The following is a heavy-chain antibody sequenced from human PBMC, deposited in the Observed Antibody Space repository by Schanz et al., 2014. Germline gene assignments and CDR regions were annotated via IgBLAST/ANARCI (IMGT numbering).Heavy chain of an antibody. D-gene: IGHD4-17*01. V-gene: IGHV3-74*01. Sequence: DVQLVESGGGLVQPGGSLRLACAASGFTFSSYWMHWVRQAPGKGLVWISRINSDGSSASYADSVKGRFTISRDNAKNTLYLQMNSLRAEDTAVYYCVRDTDYHFDYWGQGTLVTVSS. J-gene: IGHJ4*02. CDR1: GFTFSSYW. CDR3: VRDTDYHFDY. CDR2: INSDGSSA.